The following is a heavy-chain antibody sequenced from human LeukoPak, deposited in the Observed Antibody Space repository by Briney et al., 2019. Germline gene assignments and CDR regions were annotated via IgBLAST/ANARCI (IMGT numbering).Heavy chain of an antibody. CDR3: AGEEGYCSSTSCYPFDY. CDR2: ITTSDGNT. Sequence: GGSLRLSCAASGFTFSSYTMSWVRQAPGRGLEWVSTITTSDGNTYYADSVKGRFTISRDNSKNTLYLQMNSLRAEDTAVYYCAGEEGYCSSTSCYPFDYWGQGTLVTVSS. CDR1: GFTFSSYT. J-gene: IGHJ4*02. D-gene: IGHD2-2*01. V-gene: IGHV3-23*01.